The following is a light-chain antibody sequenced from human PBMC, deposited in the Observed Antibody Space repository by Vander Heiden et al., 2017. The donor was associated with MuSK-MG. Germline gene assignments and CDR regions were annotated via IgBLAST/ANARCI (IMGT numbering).Light chain of an antibody. J-gene: IGKJ5*01. Sequence: ELVFTHSPATLSFSPGERATLSCRPSQSFSSYLAGYQQKPGQAPRLLIYDAANRATCIPARLSGSGSGTDVTLTISSREPEDFAVYYCQQHSNWPPITFGQGTQLEIK. CDR2: DAA. CDR1: QSFSSY. CDR3: QQHSNWPPIT. V-gene: IGKV3-11*01.